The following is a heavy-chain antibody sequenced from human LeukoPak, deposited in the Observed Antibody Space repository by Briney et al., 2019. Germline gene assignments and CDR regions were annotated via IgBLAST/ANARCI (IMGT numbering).Heavy chain of an antibody. CDR1: GFTFSSYA. V-gene: IGHV3-30*04. CDR3: AKDSKGYGDYIGREYFQH. Sequence: GGSLRLSCAASGFTFSSYAMHWVRQAPGKGLEWVAVISYDGSNKYYADSVKGRFTISRDNSKNTLYLQMNSLRAEDTAVYYCAKDSKGYGDYIGREYFQHWGQGTLVTVSS. D-gene: IGHD4-17*01. CDR2: ISYDGSNK. J-gene: IGHJ1*01.